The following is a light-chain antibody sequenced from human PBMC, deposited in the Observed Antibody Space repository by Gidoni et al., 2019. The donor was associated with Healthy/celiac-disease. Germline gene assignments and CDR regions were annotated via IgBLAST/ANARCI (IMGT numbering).Light chain of an antibody. J-gene: IGKJ4*01. V-gene: IGKV3-11*01. Sequence: EIVLTQSPATLSLSPGERATLSCRASQSVSSYLAWYQQKPGQAPRLLIYDASNRATGIPARFSGSGSGTDFTLTISSLEPEDFAVYNCQQRSNWPPKLTFGGGTKVEIK. CDR2: DAS. CDR1: QSVSSY. CDR3: QQRSNWPPKLT.